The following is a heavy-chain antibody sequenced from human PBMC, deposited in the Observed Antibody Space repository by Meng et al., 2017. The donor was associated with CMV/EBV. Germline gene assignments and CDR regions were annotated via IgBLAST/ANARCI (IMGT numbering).Heavy chain of an antibody. D-gene: IGHD6-13*01. CDR2: ISSSSSYI. CDR1: GFTFSSYS. J-gene: IGHJ6*02. Sequence: GGSLRLSCAASGFTFSSYSMNWVRQAPGKGLEWVSSISSSSSYIYYADSVKGRFTISRDNPKNSLYLQMNSLRAEDTAVYYCARIIAAAGVPDYYYYGMDVWGQGTTVTVSS. V-gene: IGHV3-21*01. CDR3: ARIIAAAGVPDYYYYGMDV.